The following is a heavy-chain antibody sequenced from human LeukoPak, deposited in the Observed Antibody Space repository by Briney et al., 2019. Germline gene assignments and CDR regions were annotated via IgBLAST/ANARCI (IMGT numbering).Heavy chain of an antibody. CDR3: KIPAGITVAVPDF. CDR1: GFTFSNYA. D-gene: IGHD6-19*01. CDR2: ISGDGGST. Sequence: GGSLRLSCAASGFTFSNYAMSWVRQPPGKGLEWVSAISGDGGSTYYAVSVKGRFTISRDNSKNTLYLQMNSLRADDTAVYYCKIPAGITVAVPDFWGQGNLVNVSS. V-gene: IGHV3-23*01. J-gene: IGHJ4*02.